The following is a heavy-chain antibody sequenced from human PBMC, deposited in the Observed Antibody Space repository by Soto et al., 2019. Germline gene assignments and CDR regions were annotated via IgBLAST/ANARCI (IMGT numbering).Heavy chain of an antibody. CDR3: AKRRLNTITSLSDF. V-gene: IGHV3-53*01. Sequence: GGSLRLSCAASGFTVSSNYMSWVRQAPGKGLEWVSLIYSGGSTYYADSVKGRFFISRDNSDNTLHLQMNSLRDDDTAIYYCAKRRLNTITSLSDFWGQGVQVTVSS. CDR2: IYSGGST. J-gene: IGHJ1*01. CDR1: GFTVSSNY. D-gene: IGHD2-2*01.